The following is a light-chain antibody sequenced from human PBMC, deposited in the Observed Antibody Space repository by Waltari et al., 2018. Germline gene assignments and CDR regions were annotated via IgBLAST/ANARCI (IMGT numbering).Light chain of an antibody. J-gene: IGKJ2*01. CDR3: QQYNSTPVA. V-gene: IGKV4-1*01. Sequence: DIVMTQPLDSLAVSLGERASLNCKSSQSVLYSPNNKNYLAWYQQKPGQPPKLLIYSASTLQTGVPDRFSGSGSGTEFTLTISSLQAEDLAVYYCQQYNSTPVAFGQGTKLEIK. CDR1: QSVLYSPNNKNY. CDR2: SAS.